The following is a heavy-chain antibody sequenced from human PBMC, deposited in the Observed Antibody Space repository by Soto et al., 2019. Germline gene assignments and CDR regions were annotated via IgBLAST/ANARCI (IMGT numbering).Heavy chain of an antibody. Sequence: GGSLRLSCAASGFTFSSYWMHWVRQAPGKGLVWVSRINSDGSSTSYADSVKGRITISRDNAKNTMYLQMNSLRAEDTAVYYCAIRASYYDSSGYFDYWGQGTLVTVSS. CDR2: INSDGSST. CDR1: GFTFSSYW. D-gene: IGHD3-22*01. J-gene: IGHJ4*02. CDR3: AIRASYYDSSGYFDY. V-gene: IGHV3-74*01.